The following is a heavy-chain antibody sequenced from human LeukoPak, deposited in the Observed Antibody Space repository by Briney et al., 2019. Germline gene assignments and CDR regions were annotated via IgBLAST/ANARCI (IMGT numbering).Heavy chain of an antibody. D-gene: IGHD3-10*01. Sequence: SETLSLTCTVSGGSISSDCWSWIRQPPGKGLKWIGNIYYSGNTISNPSLKSRVTLSLDRSKNQFSLKVTSATAADTAVYYCARRHTGSGRMDVWGQGTTVTVS. CDR2: IYYSGNT. V-gene: IGHV4-59*08. J-gene: IGHJ6*02. CDR3: ARRHTGSGRMDV. CDR1: GGSISSDC.